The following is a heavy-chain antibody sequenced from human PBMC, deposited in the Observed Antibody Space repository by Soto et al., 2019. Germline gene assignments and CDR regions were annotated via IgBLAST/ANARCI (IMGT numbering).Heavy chain of an antibody. Sequence: GGSLRLSCAASGFTFSSFAMSWVRQAPGKGLEWVSAISGSDNSTYYADSVKGRFTISRDNSKNTLYLQMNSLRAEDTAVYYCAKGKRTRLQSDYWGQGTLVTVSS. CDR1: GFTFSSFA. D-gene: IGHD4-4*01. CDR3: AKGKRTRLQSDY. CDR2: ISGSDNST. V-gene: IGHV3-23*01. J-gene: IGHJ4*02.